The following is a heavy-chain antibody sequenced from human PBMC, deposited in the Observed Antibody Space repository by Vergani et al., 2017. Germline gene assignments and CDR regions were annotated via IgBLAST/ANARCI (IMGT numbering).Heavy chain of an antibody. Sequence: QVQLHESGPGLVKPSETLSLICSVYGGSLSGYYWSWIRLAPGKGLEWIGEINHSGTINYNPTLKSPFNVSIDTSRDHFSLKLRSVSAADTAVYFCARRAERWETLLRDDFDVWGQGTFVTVSP. V-gene: IGHV4-34*09. CDR3: ARRAERWETLLRDDFDV. D-gene: IGHD1-26*01. CDR1: GGSLSGYY. CDR2: INHSGTI. J-gene: IGHJ3*01.